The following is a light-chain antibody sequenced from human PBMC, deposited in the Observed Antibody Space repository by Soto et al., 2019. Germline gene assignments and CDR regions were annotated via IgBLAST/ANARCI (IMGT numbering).Light chain of an antibody. V-gene: IGKV3-15*01. CDR1: QSVSSN. CDR2: GAS. J-gene: IGKJ4*01. Sequence: EIVMTQSPATLSVSPGERATLSCRASQSVSSNLAWYQQKPGQAPRLLIYGASTRATGIPARFSGSGSGTEFTLTISSLQSEDFAVYYWQQYNNWPFLTFGGGTKVEIK. CDR3: QQYNNWPFLT.